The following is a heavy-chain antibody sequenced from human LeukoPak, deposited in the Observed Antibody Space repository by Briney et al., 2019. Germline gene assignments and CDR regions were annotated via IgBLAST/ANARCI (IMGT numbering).Heavy chain of an antibody. V-gene: IGHV4-39*01. CDR3: ARHNPYFDY. CDR1: GGSITRGTNY. CDR2: IYYSGTT. J-gene: IGHJ4*02. Sequence: PSETLSLTCTVSGGSITRGTNYWGWIRQPPGKGLEWIGSIYYSGTTYYNPSLKSRVAISVDTSKNQVSLKLTSVTATDTAVYYCARHNPYFDYWGQGPLVTVSS.